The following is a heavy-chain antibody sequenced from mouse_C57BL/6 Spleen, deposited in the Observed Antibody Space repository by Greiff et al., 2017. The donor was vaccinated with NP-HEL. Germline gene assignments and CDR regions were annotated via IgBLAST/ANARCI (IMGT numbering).Heavy chain of an antibody. Sequence: VQLQQSGAELVKPGASVKISCKASGYAFSSYWMNWVKQRPGKGLEWIGQIYPGDGDTNYNGKFKGKATLTADKSSSTAYMQLSSLTSEDSAVYFCERGSMYYGNYVRDAMDYWGQGTSVTVSS. J-gene: IGHJ4*01. V-gene: IGHV1-80*01. CDR2: IYPGDGDT. D-gene: IGHD2-1*01. CDR1: GYAFSSYW. CDR3: ERGSMYYGNYVRDAMDY.